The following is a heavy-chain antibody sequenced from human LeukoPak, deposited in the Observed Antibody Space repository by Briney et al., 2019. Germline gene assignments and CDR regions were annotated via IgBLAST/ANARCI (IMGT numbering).Heavy chain of an antibody. V-gene: IGHV3-30*03. Sequence: GGSLRLSCAASGFTFSSYGMSWVRQAPGKGLEWVAVISYDGSNKYYADSVKGRFTISRDNSKNTLYLQMNSLRAEDTAVYYCAGERIAVAGTLYYRGQGTLVTVSS. CDR1: GFTFSSYG. D-gene: IGHD6-19*01. CDR2: ISYDGSNK. CDR3: AGERIAVAGTLYY. J-gene: IGHJ4*02.